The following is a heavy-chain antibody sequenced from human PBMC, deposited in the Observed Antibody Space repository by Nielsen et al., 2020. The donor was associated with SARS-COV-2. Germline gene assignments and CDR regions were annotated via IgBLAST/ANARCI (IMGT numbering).Heavy chain of an antibody. J-gene: IGHJ4*02. Sequence: ASVKVSCKASGYTFTSYYMHWVRQAPGQGLEWMGIINPSGGSTSYAQKFQGRVTMTRDTSTSTVYMELSSLRSEDTAVYYCARDSPGGGVVAATAPDYWGQGTLVTVSS. CDR2: INPSGGST. CDR1: GYTFTSYY. CDR3: ARDSPGGGVVAATAPDY. V-gene: IGHV1-46*01. D-gene: IGHD2-15*01.